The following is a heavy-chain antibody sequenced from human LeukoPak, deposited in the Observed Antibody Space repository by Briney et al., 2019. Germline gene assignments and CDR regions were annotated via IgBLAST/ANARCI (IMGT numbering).Heavy chain of an antibody. CDR2: IYYSGST. J-gene: IGHJ5*02. Sequence: SETLSLTCTVSGGSISSSSYYWGWIRQPPGKGLEWIGSIYYSGSTYYNPSLKSRVTISVDTSKNQFSLKLSSVTAADTAVYYCARGGDSYGYYWFDPWGQGTLVTVSS. V-gene: IGHV4-39*07. CDR1: GGSISSSSYY. D-gene: IGHD5-18*01. CDR3: ARGGDSYGYYWFDP.